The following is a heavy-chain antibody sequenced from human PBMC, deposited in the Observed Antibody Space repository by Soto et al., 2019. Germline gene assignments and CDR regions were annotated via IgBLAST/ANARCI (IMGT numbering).Heavy chain of an antibody. CDR2: ISAYNGNT. V-gene: IGHV1-18*01. CDR3: AREGHCSSTSCYEPPYYMDV. D-gene: IGHD2-2*01. CDR1: GYTFTSYG. J-gene: IGHJ6*03. Sequence: GASVKVSCKASGYTFTSYGISWVRQAPGQGLEWMGWISAYNGNTNYAQKLQGRVTMTTDTSTSTAYMELRSLRSDDTAVYYCAREGHCSSTSCYEPPYYMDVWGKGTTVTVSS.